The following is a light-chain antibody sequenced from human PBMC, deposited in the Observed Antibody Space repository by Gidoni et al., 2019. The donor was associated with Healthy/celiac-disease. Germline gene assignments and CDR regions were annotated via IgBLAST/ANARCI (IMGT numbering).Light chain of an antibody. V-gene: IGKV3-15*01. CDR1: QSVSSN. Sequence: PATRSGHPGERATPSCRASQSVSSNLAWYQQKPGQAPRLLIYGASTRATGIPARFSGSGSGTEFTLTISSLQSEDFAVYYCQQYNNWPITFGQGTRLEIK. CDR2: GAS. J-gene: IGKJ5*01. CDR3: QQYNNWPIT.